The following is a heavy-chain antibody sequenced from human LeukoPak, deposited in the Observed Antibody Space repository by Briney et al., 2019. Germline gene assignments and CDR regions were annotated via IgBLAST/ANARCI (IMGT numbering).Heavy chain of an antibody. V-gene: IGHV1-46*01. CDR1: GYTFTSYY. J-gene: IGHJ6*02. CDR2: INPSGGST. D-gene: IGHD3-3*01. CDR3: ARGSPSEHTIFGVVPFNHYYYYGMDV. Sequence: ASVKVSCKASGYTFTSYYMHWVRQAPGQGLEWMGIINPSGGSTSYAQKFQGRVTMTTDTSTSTAYMELRSLRFDDTAVYYCARGSPSEHTIFGVVPFNHYYYYGMDVWGQGTTVTVSS.